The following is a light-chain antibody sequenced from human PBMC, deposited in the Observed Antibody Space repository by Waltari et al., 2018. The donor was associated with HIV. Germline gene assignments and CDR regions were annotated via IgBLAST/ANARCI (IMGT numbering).Light chain of an antibody. J-gene: IGLJ2*01. CDR3: GTWDSSLSAGV. V-gene: IGLV1-51*01. CDR1: SSNIGNNY. Sequence: QSVLTQPPSVSAAPGQKINISCSGSSSNIGNNYLSRYQQLPGTAPKLLIYDNHKRPSGIPERFSGSKSGTSATLGITGLQTGDEADYYCGTWDSSLSAGVFGGGTKVTVL. CDR2: DNH.